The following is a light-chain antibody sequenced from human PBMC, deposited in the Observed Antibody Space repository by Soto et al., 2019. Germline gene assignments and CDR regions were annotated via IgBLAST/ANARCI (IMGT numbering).Light chain of an antibody. CDR3: NSYAGSNFLV. Sequence: QSALTQFPSASGSPGQSVTISCTGTSSDVGGYNYVSWYQQHPGKAPKLMIYEVNKRPSGVPDRFSGSKSGNTASLTVSGLQAEDEADYYCNSYAGSNFLVFGGETKLTVL. J-gene: IGLJ2*01. V-gene: IGLV2-8*01. CDR2: EVN. CDR1: SSDVGGYNY.